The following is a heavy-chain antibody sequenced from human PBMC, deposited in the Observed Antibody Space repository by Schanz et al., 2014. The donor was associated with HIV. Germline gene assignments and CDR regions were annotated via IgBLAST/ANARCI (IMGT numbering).Heavy chain of an antibody. V-gene: IGHV3-33*01. J-gene: IGHJ4*02. CDR1: GFTFSSYG. CDR2: IWYDGTNK. CDR3: ARDLGYCGGGSCS. D-gene: IGHD2-15*01. Sequence: VQLVESGGGVVQPGRSLRLSCAASGFTFSSYGMHWVRQAPGKGLEWVAVIWYDGTNKYYADSVKGRFTISRDNSKKTLYLQMNSLRAYDTGVYYCARDLGYCGGGSCSWGQGTLVTVSS.